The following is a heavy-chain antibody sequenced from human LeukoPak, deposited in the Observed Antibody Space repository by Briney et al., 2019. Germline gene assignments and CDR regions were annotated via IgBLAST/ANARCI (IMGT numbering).Heavy chain of an antibody. Sequence: ASVKVSCKASGYTFTGYYMHWVRQAPGQGLEWMGWISAYNGNTNYAQKLQGRVTITADESTSTAYMELSGLRSEDTAVYYCASSIGNCGGDCYSYYHYYMDVWGKGTTVTISS. CDR3: ASSIGNCGGDCYSYYHYYMDV. V-gene: IGHV1-18*04. CDR2: ISAYNGNT. D-gene: IGHD2-21*02. CDR1: GYTFTGYY. J-gene: IGHJ6*03.